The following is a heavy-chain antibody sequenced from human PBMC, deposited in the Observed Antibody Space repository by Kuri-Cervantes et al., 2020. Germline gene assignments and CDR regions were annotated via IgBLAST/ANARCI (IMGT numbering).Heavy chain of an antibody. CDR1: GYTFTSYD. CDR2: MNPNSGNT. CDR3: ARVPAAKVWTVGDYYGMDV. V-gene: IGHV1-8*01. D-gene: IGHD2-2*01. J-gene: IGHJ6*02. Sequence: ASVKVSCKASGYTFTSYDINWVRQATGQGLGWMGWMNPNSGNTGYAQKFQGRVTMTRNTSISTAYMELSSLRSEDTAVYYCARVPAAKVWTVGDYYGMDVWGQGTTVTVSS.